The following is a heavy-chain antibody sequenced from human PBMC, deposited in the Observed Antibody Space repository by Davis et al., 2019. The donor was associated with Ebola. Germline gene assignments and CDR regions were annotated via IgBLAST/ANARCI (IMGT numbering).Heavy chain of an antibody. J-gene: IGHJ4*02. CDR1: GYSFTSYW. Sequence: GESLKISCKASGYSFTSYWIGWVRQMPGKGLEWMGIIYPSDSDTKSSPSFQGQVTISADKSISTAYLQWSSLKASDTATYYCARAPYYYDVSGFYVDYWGRGTLVTVSS. CDR3: ARAPYYYDVSGFYVDY. V-gene: IGHV5-51*01. D-gene: IGHD3-22*01. CDR2: IYPSDSDT.